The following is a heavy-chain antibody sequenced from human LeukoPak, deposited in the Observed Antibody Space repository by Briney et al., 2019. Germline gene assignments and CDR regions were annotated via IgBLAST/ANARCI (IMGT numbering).Heavy chain of an antibody. CDR2: MRNDGSEI. V-gene: IGHV3-30*02. D-gene: IGHD3-16*02. CDR1: GFPFNYYN. CDR3: AKDGGRYRFDY. J-gene: IGHJ4*02. Sequence: GRSLRLSCAAPGFPFNYYNIHWVRQAPGKGLEWVAFMRNDGSEIHYADSVKGRFTISRDNSKNSLYLQMNSLRVEDTAVYFCAKDGGRYRFDYWGQGTLVTVSS.